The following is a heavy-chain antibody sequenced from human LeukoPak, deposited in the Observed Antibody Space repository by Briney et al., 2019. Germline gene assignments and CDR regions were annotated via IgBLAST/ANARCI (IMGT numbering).Heavy chain of an antibody. D-gene: IGHD3-10*01. CDR3: ARVGRGVYGMDV. J-gene: IGHJ6*02. V-gene: IGHV3-23*01. CDR1: GFTFSSYA. Sequence: PGGSLRLSCAASGFTFSSYAMSWVRKAPGKGLEWVSGISGSGGNTYDADSVKGRFTISRDNSKNALYLQMNSLRVEDTAVYYCARVGRGVYGMDVWGQGTTVTVSS. CDR2: ISGSGGNT.